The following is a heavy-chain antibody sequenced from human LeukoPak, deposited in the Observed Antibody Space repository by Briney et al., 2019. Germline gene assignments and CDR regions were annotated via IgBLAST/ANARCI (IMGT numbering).Heavy chain of an antibody. CDR1: GGSISSYY. J-gene: IGHJ3*02. CDR3: ARDKVAYSYGYRAFDI. D-gene: IGHD5-18*01. Sequence: SETLSLTCTVSGGSISSYYWSWIRQPAGKGLEWIGRIYTSGSTNYNPSLKSRVTMSVDTSKNQFSLKLSSVTAADTAVYYCARDKVAYSYGYRAFDIWGQGTMVTVSS. V-gene: IGHV4-4*07. CDR2: IYTSGST.